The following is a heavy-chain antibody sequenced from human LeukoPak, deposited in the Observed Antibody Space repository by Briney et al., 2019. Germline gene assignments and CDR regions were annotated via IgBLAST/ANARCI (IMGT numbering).Heavy chain of an antibody. V-gene: IGHV4-59*08. CDR3: ARTNYGLGYHFDY. J-gene: IGHJ4*02. D-gene: IGHD3-10*01. Sequence: SETLSLTCTVSGGSISGYYWSWIRQPPGKGLEWIGYIYYSGSTNYNPSLKSRVTISVDTSKNQFSLKLSSVTAADTAVYYCARTNYGLGYHFDYWGQGTLVTVSS. CDR2: IYYSGST. CDR1: GGSISGYY.